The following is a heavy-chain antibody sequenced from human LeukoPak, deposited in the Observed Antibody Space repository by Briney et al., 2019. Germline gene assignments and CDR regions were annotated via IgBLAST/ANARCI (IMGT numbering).Heavy chain of an antibody. D-gene: IGHD3-22*01. V-gene: IGHV4-39*01. J-gene: IGHJ4*02. CDR1: GGSISSSTYY. CDR3: ARLKYYYDSSGYSYFDY. Sequence: SETLSLTCTFSGGSISSSTYYWGWIRQPPGEGLEWIGSIYYSGNTYYNPSLKSRVTISVDTSKNQFSLKLSSVTATDTAVYYCARLKYYYDSSGYSYFDYWGQGTLVTVSS. CDR2: IYYSGNT.